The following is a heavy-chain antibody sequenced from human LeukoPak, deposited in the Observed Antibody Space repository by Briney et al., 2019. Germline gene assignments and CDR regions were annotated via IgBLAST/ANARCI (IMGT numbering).Heavy chain of an antibody. Sequence: PGESLQISCQGSGSSFTSYWIGWVRQLPGKGLEWMGIIYPGDSDTRYSPSFQGQVTISADKSISTAYLQWSSLKASDTATYYCARRGSFDWLLYRWGQGTLVTVSS. CDR3: ARRGSFDWLLYR. J-gene: IGHJ4*02. V-gene: IGHV5-51*01. CDR1: GSSFTSYW. D-gene: IGHD3-9*01. CDR2: IYPGDSDT.